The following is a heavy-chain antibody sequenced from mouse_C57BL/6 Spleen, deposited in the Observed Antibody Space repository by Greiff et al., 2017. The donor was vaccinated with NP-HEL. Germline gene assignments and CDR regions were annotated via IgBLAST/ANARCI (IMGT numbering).Heavy chain of an antibody. CDR3: ARCGGRRNWYFDV. CDR1: GCTFTSYW. CDR2: INPSNGGT. V-gene: IGHV1-53*01. D-gene: IGHD3-3*01. J-gene: IGHJ1*03. Sequence: QVQLQQPGTELVKPGASVKLSCKASGCTFTSYWMHWVKQRPGQGLEWIGNINPSNGGTNYNEKLKSKATLTVDKSSSTAYMQLSSLTSEDSAVYYCARCGGRRNWYFDVWGTGTTVTVSS.